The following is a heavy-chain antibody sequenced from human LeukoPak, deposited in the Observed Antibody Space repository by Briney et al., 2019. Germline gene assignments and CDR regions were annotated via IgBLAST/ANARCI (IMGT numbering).Heavy chain of an antibody. V-gene: IGHV1-46*02. CDR2: INPSSGST. CDR3: ARGYTYGDY. CDR1: GYTLNSYY. Sequence: ASVKVSCKASGYTLNSYYMHWVRQAPGQGLEWTGIINPSSGSTSYAQNFQGRVTMTRDTSSSTVYMELSSLRSEDTAVYYCARGYTYGDYWGQGTLVTVSS. D-gene: IGHD5-18*01. J-gene: IGHJ4*02.